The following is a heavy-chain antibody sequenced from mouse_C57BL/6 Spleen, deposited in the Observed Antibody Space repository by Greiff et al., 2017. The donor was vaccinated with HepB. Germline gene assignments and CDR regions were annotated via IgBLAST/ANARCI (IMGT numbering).Heavy chain of an antibody. V-gene: IGHV1-53*01. Sequence: QVQLKQPGTELVKPGASVKLSCKASGYTFTSYWMHWVKQRPGQGLEWIGNINPSNGGTNFNEKFKSKATLTVDKSSSTAYMQLSSLTSEDSAVYYCARVTVVATGFDYWGQGTTLTVSS. D-gene: IGHD1-1*01. CDR3: ARVTVVATGFDY. CDR2: INPSNGGT. J-gene: IGHJ2*01. CDR1: GYTFTSYW.